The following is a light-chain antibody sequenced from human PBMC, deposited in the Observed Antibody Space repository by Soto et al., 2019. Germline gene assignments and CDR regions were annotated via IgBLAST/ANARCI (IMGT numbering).Light chain of an antibody. CDR3: QQYDKFLLT. V-gene: IGKV1-33*01. CDR2: DAS. Sequence: DIQMTQSPSSLAASVGDRVTITCQASQDISNYLNWYQQKPGKAPKLLIYDASNLERGVPSRFSGRGSGTEFTFTISSLQPEDIATYYCQQYDKFLLTFGGGTKVEIK. J-gene: IGKJ4*01. CDR1: QDISNY.